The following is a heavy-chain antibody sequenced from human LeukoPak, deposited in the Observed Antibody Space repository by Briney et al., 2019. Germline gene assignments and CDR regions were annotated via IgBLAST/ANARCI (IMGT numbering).Heavy chain of an antibody. J-gene: IGHJ4*02. Sequence: PSETLSLTCTVSGGSISSSSYYWGWVRQPPGEGLEWIGSIYYSGSTYYNTSLKSRVTISVDTSKKQFSLKLSSVTAADTAVYYCASRMGPDMVMDYWGQGTLVTVSS. CDR2: IYYSGST. D-gene: IGHD5-18*01. V-gene: IGHV4-39*01. CDR1: GGSISSSSYY. CDR3: ASRMGPDMVMDY.